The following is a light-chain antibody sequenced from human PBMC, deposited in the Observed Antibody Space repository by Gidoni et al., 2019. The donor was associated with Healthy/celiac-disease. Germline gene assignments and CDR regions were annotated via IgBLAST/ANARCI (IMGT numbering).Light chain of an antibody. J-gene: IGLJ2*01. V-gene: IGLV3-1*01. Sequence: SYELTQPPSVSVSPGRTASIPCSGDKLGDKYACWYQQKPGQSPVLVIYQDNKRPSGIPERFSGSNSGNTATLTISGTQAMDEADYYCQAWDSSTGVVFGGGTKLTVL. CDR1: KLGDKY. CDR2: QDN. CDR3: QAWDSSTGVV.